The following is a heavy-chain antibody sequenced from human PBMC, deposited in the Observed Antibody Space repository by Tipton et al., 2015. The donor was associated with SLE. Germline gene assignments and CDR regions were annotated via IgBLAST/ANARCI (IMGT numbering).Heavy chain of an antibody. V-gene: IGHV4-59*11. Sequence: TLSLTCTVSGGSISSHYWSWIRQPPGKGLEWIGYIYYSGSTNYNPSLKSRVTISVDTSKNQFSLKLSSVTAADTAVYYCARIRDGDYKPAYYYYGMDVWGQGTTVTVSS. CDR3: ARIRDGDYKPAYYYYGMDV. J-gene: IGHJ6*02. D-gene: IGHD4-17*01. CDR2: IYYSGST. CDR1: GGSISSHY.